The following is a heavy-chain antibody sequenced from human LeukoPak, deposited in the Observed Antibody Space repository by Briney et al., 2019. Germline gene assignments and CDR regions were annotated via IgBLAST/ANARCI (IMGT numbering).Heavy chain of an antibody. CDR1: GYTFTSYY. CDR3: ARGDYSNYFDLDPNFDY. CDR2: INPSGGST. J-gene: IGHJ4*02. V-gene: IGHV1-46*01. D-gene: IGHD4-11*01. Sequence: ASVKVSCKASGYTFTSYYMHWVRQAPGQGLEWMGIINPSGGSTSYAQEFQGRVTMTRDTSTSTVYMELSSLRSEDTAVYYCARGDYSNYFDLDPNFDYWGQGTLVTVSS.